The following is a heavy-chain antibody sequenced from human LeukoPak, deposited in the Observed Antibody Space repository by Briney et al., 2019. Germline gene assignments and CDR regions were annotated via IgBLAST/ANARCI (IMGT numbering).Heavy chain of an antibody. D-gene: IGHD6-19*01. Sequence: GGSLRPSCAASGFTFSSYSMNWVRQAPGKGLEWVSYISYSSSTIYYADSVKGRFTISRDNAKNSLYLQMNSLRDEDTAVYYCARDERAGSGWYFVYWGQGTLVTVSS. CDR3: ARDERAGSGWYFVY. J-gene: IGHJ4*02. CDR1: GFTFSSYS. CDR2: ISYSSSTI. V-gene: IGHV3-48*02.